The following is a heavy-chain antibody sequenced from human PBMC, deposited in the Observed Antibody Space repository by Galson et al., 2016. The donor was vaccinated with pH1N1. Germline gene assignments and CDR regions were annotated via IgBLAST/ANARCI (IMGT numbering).Heavy chain of an antibody. CDR1: GLIFKNFA. CDR3: TTDAAISCRSTFTF. CDR2: IRMDGIGQ. Sequence: SLRLSCAASGLIFKNFAMHWVRQAPGKGLEWVAFIRMDGIGQKYADSVKGRFTISRDDSKETTYLQINSLKTEDTGVYYCTTDAAISCRSTFTFWGQGRVVTVSS. V-gene: IGHV3-30*02. J-gene: IGHJ4*02.